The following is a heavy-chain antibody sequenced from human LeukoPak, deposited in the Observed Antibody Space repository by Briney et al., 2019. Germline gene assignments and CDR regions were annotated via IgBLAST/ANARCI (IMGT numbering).Heavy chain of an antibody. J-gene: IGHJ4*02. CDR1: GGTFSSYA. V-gene: IGHV1-69*04. Sequence: GASVKVSCKASGGTFSSYAISWVRQAPGQGLEWMGRIIPILGIANYAQKFQGRVTITTDESTSTAYMELSSLRSEDTAVYYCATYSSSSTDYWGQGTLVTVSS. D-gene: IGHD6-6*01. CDR3: ATYSSSSTDY. CDR2: IIPILGIA.